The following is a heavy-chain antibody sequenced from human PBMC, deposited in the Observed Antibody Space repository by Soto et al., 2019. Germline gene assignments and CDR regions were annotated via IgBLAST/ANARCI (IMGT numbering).Heavy chain of an antibody. J-gene: IGHJ3*02. D-gene: IGHD6-19*01. V-gene: IGHV1-18*01. Sequence: ASVKVSCKASGYTFTSYGISWVRQAPGQGLEWMGWISAYNGNTNYAQKLQGRVTMTTDTSTSTAYMELRSLRSDDTAVYYCARDIRQWLVLQAFDIWGQGTMVTVSS. CDR1: GYTFTSYG. CDR2: ISAYNGNT. CDR3: ARDIRQWLVLQAFDI.